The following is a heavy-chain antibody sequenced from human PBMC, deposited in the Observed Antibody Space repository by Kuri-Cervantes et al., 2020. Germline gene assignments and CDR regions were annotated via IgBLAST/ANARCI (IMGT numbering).Heavy chain of an antibody. V-gene: IGHV3-48*01. CDR1: GFNLSNYD. D-gene: IGHD5-24*01. CDR3: ANVWGYVEMATIRDY. J-gene: IGHJ4*02. Sequence: GGSLRLSCAVSGFNLSNYDINWVRQAPGKGLEWVSYISSSGDSIYYADSVKGRFTISRDNSKNTLYLQMNSLRAEDTAVYYCANVWGYVEMATIRDYWGQGTLVTVSS. CDR2: ISSSGDSI.